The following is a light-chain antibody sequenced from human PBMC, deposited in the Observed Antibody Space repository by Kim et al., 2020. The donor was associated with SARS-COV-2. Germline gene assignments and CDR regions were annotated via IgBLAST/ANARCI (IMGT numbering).Light chain of an antibody. CDR2: AAS. CDR1: QGISNY. J-gene: IGKJ4*01. V-gene: IGKV1-27*01. Sequence: DIQMTQSPSSLSASVGDRVTITCRASQGISNYLAWYQQKPGKVPKLLIYAASTLQSGVPSRFSGSGSGTDFTLTISSLQPEDVATYYCQKYSGTFGGGTKVDIK. CDR3: QKYSGT.